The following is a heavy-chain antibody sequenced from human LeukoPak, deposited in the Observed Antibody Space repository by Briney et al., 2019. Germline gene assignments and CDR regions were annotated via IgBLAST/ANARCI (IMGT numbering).Heavy chain of an antibody. D-gene: IGHD4-17*01. CDR1: GFTFSSYA. Sequence: GGSLRLSCAASGFTFSSYAMSWLRQAPGKGLEGVSAISGSGGSTYYADSVKGRFTISRDNSKNTLYLQMNSLRAEDTAVYYCAKDRTTVTPRGLDYWGQGTLVTVSS. J-gene: IGHJ4*02. V-gene: IGHV3-23*01. CDR3: AKDRTTVTPRGLDY. CDR2: ISGSGGST.